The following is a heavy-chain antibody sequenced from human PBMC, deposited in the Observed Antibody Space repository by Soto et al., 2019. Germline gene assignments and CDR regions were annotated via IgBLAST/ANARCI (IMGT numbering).Heavy chain of an antibody. CDR2: ISAYNGNT. Sequence: ASVKVSCKASGYTFTSYGISWVRQAPGQGLEWMGWISAYNGNTNYAQKLQGRVTMTTDTSTSTAYMALRSMRTDDTARYYCARVSQKRRYSGRYYPLHADYWGQGTLVTVSS. CDR3: ARVSQKRRYSGRYYPLHADY. J-gene: IGHJ4*02. D-gene: IGHD1-26*01. CDR1: GYTFTSYG. V-gene: IGHV1-18*01.